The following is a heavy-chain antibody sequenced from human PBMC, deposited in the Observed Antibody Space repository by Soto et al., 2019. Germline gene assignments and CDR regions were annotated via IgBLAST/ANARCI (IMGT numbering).Heavy chain of an antibody. CDR1: GGTFSSYA. CDR2: IIPIFGTA. J-gene: IGHJ4*02. V-gene: IGHV1-69*13. CDR3: ARLGVDTAMVPDDY. Sequence: SVKVSCKASGGTFSSYAISWVRQAPGQGLEWMGGIIPIFGTANYAQKFQGRVTITADESTSTAYMELSSLRSEDTAVYYCARLGVDTAMVPDDYWSQGTLVTVSS. D-gene: IGHD5-18*01.